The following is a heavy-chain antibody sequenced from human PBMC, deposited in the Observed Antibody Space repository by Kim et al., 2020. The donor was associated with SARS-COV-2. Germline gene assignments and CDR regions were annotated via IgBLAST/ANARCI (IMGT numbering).Heavy chain of an antibody. J-gene: IGHJ6*02. CDR1: GGSISNYY. CDR2: IYYSGST. Sequence: SETLSLTCTVSGGSISNYYWTWIRQPPGKGLEWIGYIYYSGSTNYNPSLKSRVTISVDTSKNQFSLKLNSVSAADTAVYYCARAPIAFGDLSHYGMDLWGQGTTVTVSS. D-gene: IGHD3-10*01. V-gene: IGHV4-59*01. CDR3: ARAPIAFGDLSHYGMDL.